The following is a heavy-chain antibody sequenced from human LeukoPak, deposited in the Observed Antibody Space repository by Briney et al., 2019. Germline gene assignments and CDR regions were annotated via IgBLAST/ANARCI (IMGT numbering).Heavy chain of an antibody. CDR1: GYTFSSYA. J-gene: IGHJ4*02. V-gene: IGHV3-23*01. CDR2: ISGSGSST. D-gene: IGHD5-24*01. Sequence: GGSLRLSCAASGYTFSSYAMNWVRQAPGKGLQWVSGISGSGSSTYYADSVKGRFTISRDNSKNTLYLQMNSLRAEDTAVYHCARSRDGYNYWAADFDYWGQGTLVTVSS. CDR3: ARSRDGYNYWAADFDY.